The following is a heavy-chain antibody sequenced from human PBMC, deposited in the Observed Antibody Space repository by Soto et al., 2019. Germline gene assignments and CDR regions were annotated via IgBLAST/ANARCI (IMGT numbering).Heavy chain of an antibody. D-gene: IGHD1-1*01. J-gene: IGHJ1*01. CDR3: ARGGFGGTTGTPREY. CDR1: GFTFSCYS. V-gene: IGHV3-21*01. Sequence: LGGSLTLSCAASGFTFSCYSMNWVSQSPGKGLEWVLSFSRSSYLLYADPVKGRFTISRNNAKNSLYLQMNSLRAEDTAVYFFARGGFGGTTGTPREY. CDR2: FSRSSYL.